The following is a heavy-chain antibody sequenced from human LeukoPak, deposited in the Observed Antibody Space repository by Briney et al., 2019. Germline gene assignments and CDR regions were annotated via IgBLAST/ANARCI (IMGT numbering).Heavy chain of an antibody. V-gene: IGHV4-59*01. CDR1: GGSISSYY. Sequence: PSETLSLTCTVSGGSISSYYWSWIRHPPGKGLEWIGYIYYSGSTNYNPSLKSRVTISVDTSKNQFSLKLSSVTAADTAVYYCARTRAGYSSGWYGAFFDYWGQGTLVTVSS. D-gene: IGHD6-19*01. J-gene: IGHJ4*02. CDR3: ARTRAGYSSGWYGAFFDY. CDR2: IYYSGST.